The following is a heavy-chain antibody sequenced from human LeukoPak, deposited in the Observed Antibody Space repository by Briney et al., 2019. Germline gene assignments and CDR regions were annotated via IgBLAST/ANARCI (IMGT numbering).Heavy chain of an antibody. CDR1: GGSFSGYY. D-gene: IGHD6-13*01. Sequence: SETLSLTCAVYGGSFSGYYWSWIRQPPGKGLEWIGYIYYSGSTNYNPSLKSRVTISVDTSKNQFSLKLSSVTAADAAVYYCARYSNIAAADDYWGQGTLVTVSS. V-gene: IGHV4-59*01. J-gene: IGHJ4*02. CDR2: IYYSGST. CDR3: ARYSNIAAADDY.